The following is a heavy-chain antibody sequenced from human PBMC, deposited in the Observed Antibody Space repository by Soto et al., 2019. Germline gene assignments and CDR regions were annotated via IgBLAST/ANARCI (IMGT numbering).Heavy chain of an antibody. CDR1: GFTFSSYA. Sequence: GGSLRLSCAASGFTFSSYAMSWVRQAPGKGLEWVSAISGSGGSTYYADSVKGRFTISRGNSKNTLYLQMNSLRAEDTAVYYCAKGSLPNYYYYYYMDVWGKGTTVTVSS. CDR3: AKGSLPNYYYYYYMDV. V-gene: IGHV3-23*01. CDR2: ISGSGGST. J-gene: IGHJ6*03.